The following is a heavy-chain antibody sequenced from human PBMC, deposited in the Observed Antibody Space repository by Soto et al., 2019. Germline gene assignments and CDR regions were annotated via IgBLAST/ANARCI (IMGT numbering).Heavy chain of an antibody. CDR3: ARGVMDTAMLCLVY. CDR1: GFTFSSYA. J-gene: IGHJ4*02. Sequence: QVQLVESGGGVVQPGRSLRLSCAASGFTFSSYAMHWVRQAPGKGLEWVAVISYDGSNKYYADSVKGRFTISRDNSKNTLDLPMNSLRTEDTAVYYCARGVMDTAMLCLVYWGQGTLVTVSS. V-gene: IGHV3-30-3*01. D-gene: IGHD5-18*01. CDR2: ISYDGSNK.